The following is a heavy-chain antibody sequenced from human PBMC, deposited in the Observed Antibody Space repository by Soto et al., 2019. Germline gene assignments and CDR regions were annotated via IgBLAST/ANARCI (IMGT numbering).Heavy chain of an antibody. D-gene: IGHD3-16*02. CDR3: ARATPGVYVWGSYRSDAFDI. Sequence: SQTLSLTCAISGDSVSSNSSAWNWIRQSPSRGLECLERTYYTYKCYNDSAISVKSRITIIPDTSKNQFSLQLISVTPEDTAVYYCARATPGVYVWGSYRSDAFDIWGQGTMVTVSS. V-gene: IGHV6-1*01. CDR1: GDSVSSNSSA. CDR2: TYYTYKCYN. J-gene: IGHJ3*02.